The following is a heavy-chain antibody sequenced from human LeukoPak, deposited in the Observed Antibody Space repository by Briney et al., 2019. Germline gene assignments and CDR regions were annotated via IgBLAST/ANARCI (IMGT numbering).Heavy chain of an antibody. CDR1: GFTVSSNY. J-gene: IGHJ3*02. V-gene: IGHV3-53*01. CDR2: IYSGGST. D-gene: IGHD3-9*01. Sequence: GGSLRLSCAASGFTVSSNYMSWVRQAPGKGLEWVSVIYSGGSTYYADSVKGRFTISRHNSKNTLYLQMNSLRAEDTAVYYCAREPYYDILTGRYDAFDIWGQGTMVTVSS. CDR3: AREPYYDILTGRYDAFDI.